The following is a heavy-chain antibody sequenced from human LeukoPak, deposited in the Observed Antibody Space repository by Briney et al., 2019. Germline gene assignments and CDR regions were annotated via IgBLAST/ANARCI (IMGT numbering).Heavy chain of an antibody. CDR1: GGTFSSYA. V-gene: IGHV1-69*04. Sequence: GASGKVSYKASGGTFSSYAISWVRQAPGHGLEWMGRIIPILGIANYAQKFQGRVTITADKSTSTAYMELSSLRSEDTAVYYCARARWDGYNPAAFDYWGQGTLVTVSS. CDR3: ARARWDGYNPAAFDY. CDR2: IIPILGIA. J-gene: IGHJ4*02. D-gene: IGHD5-24*01.